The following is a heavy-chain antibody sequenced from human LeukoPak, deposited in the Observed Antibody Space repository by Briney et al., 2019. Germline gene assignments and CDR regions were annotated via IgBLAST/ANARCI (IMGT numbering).Heavy chain of an antibody. V-gene: IGHV4-39*07. CDR2: IYYSGTT. CDR3: ARGPGGSASFN. CDR1: GGSISSSSYY. D-gene: IGHD4-23*01. Sequence: SETLSLTCTVSGGSISSSSYYWAWIRQPPGKGLEWVGSIYYSGTTYYNPSLKSRVTISVDTSKNQFSLKLTSVTAADTAVYYCARGPGGSASFNWGQGTLVTVSS. J-gene: IGHJ4*02.